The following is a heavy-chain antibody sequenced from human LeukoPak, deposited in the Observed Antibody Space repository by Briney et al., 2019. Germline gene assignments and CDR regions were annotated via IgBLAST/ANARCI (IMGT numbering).Heavy chain of an antibody. Sequence: GGSLRLSCTASGLTLSNYWMIWVRQAPGKGLQWVAKIKQDGSEKYYVDSVKGRFTISRDNSKNTLYLQMNSLRAEDTAVYYCAYGGGSYYFDYWGQGTLVTVSS. D-gene: IGHD1-26*01. CDR2: IKQDGSEK. CDR3: AYGGGSYYFDY. V-gene: IGHV3-7*01. J-gene: IGHJ4*02. CDR1: GLTLSNYW.